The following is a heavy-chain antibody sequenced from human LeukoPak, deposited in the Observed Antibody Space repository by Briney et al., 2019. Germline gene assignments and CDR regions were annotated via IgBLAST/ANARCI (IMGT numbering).Heavy chain of an antibody. CDR1: GLTFTSYA. D-gene: IGHD6-19*01. J-gene: IGHJ4*02. CDR3: AKERYSSGFDY. Sequence: PGGSLRLSCAASGLTFTSYAMSWVRQAPGTGLEWVSAINGRGDSTYYADSVKGRFTISRDNSKNTLYLQMSSLRAEDTALYYCAKERYSSGFDYWGQGTLVTVSS. CDR2: INGRGDST. V-gene: IGHV3-23*01.